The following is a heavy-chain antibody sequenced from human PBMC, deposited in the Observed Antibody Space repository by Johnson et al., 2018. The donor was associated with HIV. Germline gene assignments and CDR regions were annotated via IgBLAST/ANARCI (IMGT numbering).Heavy chain of an antibody. CDR3: AKDVAFRDDAFDI. Sequence: MLLVESGGGVVQPGGSLRLSCAASGFTFSSYGMHWVRQAPGKGLVWVARINTAGGSTSYVDSVKGRFTVSRDNAKNTLYLQMNSLRAEDTAVYYCAKDVAFRDDAFDIWGQGTMVTVSS. D-gene: IGHD2-21*01. CDR2: INTAGGST. J-gene: IGHJ3*02. V-gene: IGHV3-74*01. CDR1: GFTFSSYG.